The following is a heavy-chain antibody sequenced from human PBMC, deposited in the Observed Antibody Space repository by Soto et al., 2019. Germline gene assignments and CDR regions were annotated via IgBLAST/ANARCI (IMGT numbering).Heavy chain of an antibody. J-gene: IGHJ4*02. D-gene: IGHD6-19*01. CDR2: IYYSGST. CDR1: GGSISSYY. CDR3: ARTVAGYFDY. V-gene: IGHV4-59*01. Sequence: SETLSLTCTVSGGSISSYYWSWIRQPPGKGLEWIGYIYYSGSTNYNPSLKSRVTISVDTSKNQFSLKLSSVTAADTAVYYCARTVAGYFDYWGQGTLVTVSS.